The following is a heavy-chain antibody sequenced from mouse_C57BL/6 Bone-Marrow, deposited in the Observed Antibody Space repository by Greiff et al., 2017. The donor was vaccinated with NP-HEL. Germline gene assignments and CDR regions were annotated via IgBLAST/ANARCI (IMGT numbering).Heavy chain of an antibody. J-gene: IGHJ2*01. D-gene: IGHD1-1*01. Sequence: VQLLESWAELVGPGASVKLSCTASCFTLKNLCISWVEQRTGQGLVWIGGFYPQDGKTKYNKKFKGKATLTADKSSNTAYMELRSLTSEDSAVYFGAREGSTVASFDYWGQGTTLTVSS. CDR3: AREGSTVASFDY. V-gene: IGHV1-81*01. CDR2: FYPQDGKT. CDR1: CFTLKNLC.